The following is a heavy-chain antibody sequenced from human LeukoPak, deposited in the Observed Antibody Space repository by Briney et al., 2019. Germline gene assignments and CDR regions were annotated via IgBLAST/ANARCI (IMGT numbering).Heavy chain of an antibody. CDR2: IWYDGSNK. Sequence: GGSLRLSCAASGFTFRDYGMHWIRQAPGKGLEWVAVIWYDGSNKYYADSVKGRFTISRDNSKNTLYLQMNSLRAEDTAVYYCANGYYYGSGRTYGMDVWGQGTTVTVSS. CDR1: GFTFRDYG. D-gene: IGHD3-10*01. J-gene: IGHJ6*02. CDR3: ANGYYYGSGRTYGMDV. V-gene: IGHV3-30*02.